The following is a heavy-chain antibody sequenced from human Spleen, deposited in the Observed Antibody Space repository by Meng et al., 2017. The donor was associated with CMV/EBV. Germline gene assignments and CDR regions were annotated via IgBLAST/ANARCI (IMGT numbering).Heavy chain of an antibody. Sequence: CTVSGGSISSGGYYWSWIRQHPGKGLEWIGYIYYSGSTYYNPSLKSRVTISVDTSKNQFSLKLSSVTAADTAVYYCARAVRGKPSFDYWGQGTLVTVSS. J-gene: IGHJ4*02. CDR3: ARAVRGKPSFDY. V-gene: IGHV4-31*03. CDR1: GGSISSGGYY. CDR2: IYYSGST. D-gene: IGHD4-11*01.